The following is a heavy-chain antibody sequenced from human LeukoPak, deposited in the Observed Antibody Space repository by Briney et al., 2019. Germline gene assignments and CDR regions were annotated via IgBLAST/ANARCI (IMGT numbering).Heavy chain of an antibody. CDR2: INPNSGGT. Sequence: ASVKVSCKASGYTFTGYYMHWVRQAPGQGLEWMGWINPNSGGTNYAQKFQGRVTMTRDTSISTVYMELSRLRSDDTAVYYCARSMVRGVLDAFDIWGQGTMVTVSS. CDR1: GYTFTGYY. V-gene: IGHV1-2*02. CDR3: ARSMVRGVLDAFDI. J-gene: IGHJ3*02. D-gene: IGHD3-10*01.